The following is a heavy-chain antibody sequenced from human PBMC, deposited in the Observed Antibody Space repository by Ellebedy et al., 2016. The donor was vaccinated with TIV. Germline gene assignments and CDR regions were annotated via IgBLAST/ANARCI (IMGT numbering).Heavy chain of an antibody. Sequence: ASVKVSXXASGYTFTSYDINWVRQATGQGLEWMGWMNPNSGNTGYAQKFQGRVTMTRNTSISTAYMELSSLRSEDTAVYYCAKDAYGSGSYLINYFDYWGQGTLVTVSS. CDR2: MNPNSGNT. CDR1: GYTFTSYD. V-gene: IGHV1-8*01. CDR3: AKDAYGSGSYLINYFDY. J-gene: IGHJ4*02. D-gene: IGHD3-10*01.